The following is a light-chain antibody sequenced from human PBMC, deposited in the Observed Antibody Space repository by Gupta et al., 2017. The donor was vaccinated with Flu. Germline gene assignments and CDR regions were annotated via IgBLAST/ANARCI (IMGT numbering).Light chain of an antibody. Sequence: PSFSSASVGDRITITSRASQGISSYLAWYQQKAGKAPKLLIYGASTRQSGIPSRFSGSGSGTEFTLTISSLQPEDCATYYCQHLNSSPYTFGQGTKLEIK. CDR2: GAS. CDR3: QHLNSSPYT. CDR1: QGISSY. V-gene: IGKV1-9*01. J-gene: IGKJ2*01.